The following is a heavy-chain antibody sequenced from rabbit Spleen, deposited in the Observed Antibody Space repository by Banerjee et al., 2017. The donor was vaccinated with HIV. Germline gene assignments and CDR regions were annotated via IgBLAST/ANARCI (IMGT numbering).Heavy chain of an antibody. CDR1: GFDFSTYG. D-gene: IGHD2-1*01. J-gene: IGHJ4*01. CDR3: ARDGGTGDYLDGKFEL. Sequence: QEQLVESGGGLVQPGGSLKLSCKASGFDFSTYGVSWVRQAPGKGLEWIGYIDPVFGSTYYATWVNGRFTISSHNAQNTLYLQLNSLTAADTATYFCARDGGTGDYLDGKFELWGQGTLVTVS. V-gene: IGHV1S47*01. CDR2: IDPVFGST.